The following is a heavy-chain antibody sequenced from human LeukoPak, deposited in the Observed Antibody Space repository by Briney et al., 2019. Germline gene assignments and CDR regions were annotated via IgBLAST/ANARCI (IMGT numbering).Heavy chain of an antibody. Sequence: ASVKVSCTASGDSFSRDVISWVRQAPGLGPEWMGGIIAAFDKANYAQKFRGRVTISADKSTSTAHLEVDSLTSGDTAIYYCARDSQRGAQRGSQYWGQGTLVTVSS. D-gene: IGHD1-26*01. CDR3: ARDSQRGAQRGSQY. CDR2: IIAAFDKA. J-gene: IGHJ1*01. CDR1: GDSFSRDV. V-gene: IGHV1-69*06.